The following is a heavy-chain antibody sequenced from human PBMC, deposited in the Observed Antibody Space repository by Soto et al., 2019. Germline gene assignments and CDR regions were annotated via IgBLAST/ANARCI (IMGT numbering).Heavy chain of an antibody. CDR3: ARDLDHSSGWSGHFDY. CDR1: GYTFTSYG. CDR2: ISAYNGNT. V-gene: IGHV1-18*01. Sequence: ASVKVSCKASGYTFTSYGISWVRQAPGQGPEWMGWISAYNGNTNYAQKLQGRVTMTTDTSTSTAYMELRSLRSDDTAVYYCARDLDHSSGWSGHFDYWGQGTLVTVSS. D-gene: IGHD6-19*01. J-gene: IGHJ4*02.